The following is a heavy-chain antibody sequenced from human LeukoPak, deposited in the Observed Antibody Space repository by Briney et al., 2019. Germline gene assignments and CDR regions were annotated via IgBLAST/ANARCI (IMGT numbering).Heavy chain of an antibody. J-gene: IGHJ4*02. V-gene: IGHV3-21*01. Sequence: GGSLRLSCAASGFTFSSYSMNWVRQAPGKGLEWVSSISSSSSYIYYADSVKGRFTISRDNAKNSLYLQMNSLRAEDTAVYYCARSYDSSGYYWCYFDYWGQGTLVTVSS. CDR1: GFTFSSYS. D-gene: IGHD3-22*01. CDR3: ARSYDSSGYYWCYFDY. CDR2: ISSSSSYI.